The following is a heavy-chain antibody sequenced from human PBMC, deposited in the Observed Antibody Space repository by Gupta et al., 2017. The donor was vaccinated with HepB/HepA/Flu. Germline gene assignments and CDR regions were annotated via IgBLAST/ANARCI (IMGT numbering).Heavy chain of an antibody. Sequence: KASGYTFTSYDINWVRQATGQGLEWMGWMNPNSGNTGYAQKFQGRVTMTRNTSISTAYMELSSLRSEDTAVHYCARAAARTEIDYWGQGTLVTVSS. CDR3: ARAAARTEIDY. D-gene: IGHD6-25*01. J-gene: IGHJ4*02. V-gene: IGHV1-8*01. CDR2: MNPNSGNT. CDR1: GYTFTSYD.